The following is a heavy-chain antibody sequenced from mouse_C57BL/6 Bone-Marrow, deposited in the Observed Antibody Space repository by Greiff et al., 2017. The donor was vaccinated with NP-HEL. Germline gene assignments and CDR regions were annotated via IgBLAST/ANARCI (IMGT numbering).Heavy chain of an antibody. CDR2: IYPGDGDT. CDR3: ADGSSKGNAMDY. D-gene: IGHD1-1*01. Sequence: QVQLQQSGPELVKPGASVKISCKASGYAFSSSWMNWVKQRPGKGLEWIGRIYPGDGDTNYNGKFKGKATLTADKSSSTAYMQLSSLTSEDSAVYFCADGSSKGNAMDYWGQGTSVTVSS. J-gene: IGHJ4*01. V-gene: IGHV1-82*01. CDR1: GYAFSSSW.